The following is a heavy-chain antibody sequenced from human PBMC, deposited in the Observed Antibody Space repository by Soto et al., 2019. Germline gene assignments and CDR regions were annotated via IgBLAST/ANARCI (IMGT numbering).Heavy chain of an antibody. CDR3: ARQPFIAAAANFDY. CDR2: IKQDGSEK. D-gene: IGHD6-13*01. V-gene: IGHV3-7*01. Sequence: EVQLVESGGGLVQPGGSLRLSCAASGFTFSSYWMSWVRQAPGKGLEWVANIKQDGSEKYYVESVKGRFTISRDNAKNSLYLQMNSLRAEDTAVYYCARQPFIAAAANFDYWGQGTLVTVSS. J-gene: IGHJ4*02. CDR1: GFTFSSYW.